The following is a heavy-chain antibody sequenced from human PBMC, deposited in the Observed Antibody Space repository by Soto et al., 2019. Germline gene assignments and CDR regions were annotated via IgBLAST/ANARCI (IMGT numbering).Heavy chain of an antibody. CDR1: GYTFTSYA. Sequence: VASVKVSCKASGYTFTSYAMHWVRQAPGQRLEWMGWINAGNGNTKYSQKFQGRVTITRDTSASTAYMELSSLRSEDTAVYYCARDPLYYYGSGSYYVGPAPFDYWGQGTLVTVSS. CDR2: INAGNGNT. V-gene: IGHV1-3*01. CDR3: ARDPLYYYGSGSYYVGPAPFDY. J-gene: IGHJ4*02. D-gene: IGHD3-10*01.